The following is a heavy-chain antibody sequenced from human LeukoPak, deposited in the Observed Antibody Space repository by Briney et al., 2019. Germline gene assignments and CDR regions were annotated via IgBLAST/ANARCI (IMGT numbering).Heavy chain of an antibody. D-gene: IGHD6-19*01. CDR3: AKEGSGWSLYYYYYYYMDV. J-gene: IGHJ6*03. V-gene: IGHV3-30*18. CDR2: ISYDGSNK. Sequence: TGGSLRLSCAASGFTFDDYAMHWVRQAPGKGLEWVAVISYDGSNKYYADSVKGRFTISRDNSKDTLYLQMNSLRAEDTAVYYCAKEGSGWSLYYYYYYYMDVWGKGTTVTISS. CDR1: GFTFDDYA.